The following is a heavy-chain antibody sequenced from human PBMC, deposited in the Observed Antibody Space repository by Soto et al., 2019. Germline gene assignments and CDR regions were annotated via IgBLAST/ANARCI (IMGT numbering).Heavy chain of an antibody. CDR3: ATDKYQLLSSTTRYYYYYGMDV. D-gene: IGHD2-2*01. CDR2: FDPEDGET. Sequence: ASVMVSCKVSGYTLTELSMHWVRQAPGKGLEWMGGFDPEDGETIYAQKFQGRVTMTEDTSTDTAYMELSSLRSEDTAVYYCATDKYQLLSSTTRYYYYYGMDVWGQGTTVTVSS. CDR1: GYTLTELS. V-gene: IGHV1-24*01. J-gene: IGHJ6*02.